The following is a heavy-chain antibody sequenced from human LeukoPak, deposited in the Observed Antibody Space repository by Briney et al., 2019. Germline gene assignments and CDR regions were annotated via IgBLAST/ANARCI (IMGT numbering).Heavy chain of an antibody. V-gene: IGHV3-23*01. J-gene: IGHJ4*02. D-gene: IGHD6-19*01. CDR3: AITTVAGNVGLFY. CDR1: GFTFSSFA. Sequence: GGSLRLSCAASGFTFSSFAMSWVRQAPGKGLEWVSAISGSGGSTYYADSVKGRFTISRDNSKNTLYLQMNSLRAEDTAVYYCAITTVAGNVGLFYWGQGTLVTVSS. CDR2: ISGSGGST.